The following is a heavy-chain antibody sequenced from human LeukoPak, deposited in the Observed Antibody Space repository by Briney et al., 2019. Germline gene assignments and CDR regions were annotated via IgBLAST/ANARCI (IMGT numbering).Heavy chain of an antibody. D-gene: IGHD5-12*01. Sequence: SETLSLTCTVSGASITSGTYYWGWIRQPPGKGLDWIGNINYSGRTYYNPSLKSRVAISVDTSKNQFSLQLKSVTPEDTAVYYCAREGDLVDTNGDALDTWGQGAMVTVSS. CDR3: AREGDLVDTNGDALDT. J-gene: IGHJ3*02. CDR2: INYSGRT. CDR1: GASITSGTYY. V-gene: IGHV4-39*02.